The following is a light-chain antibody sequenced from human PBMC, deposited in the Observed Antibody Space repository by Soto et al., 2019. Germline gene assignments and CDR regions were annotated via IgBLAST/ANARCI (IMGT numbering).Light chain of an antibody. CDR3: QQYSHWPRT. Sequence: EIVMTQSPATLSVSPGERATLSCRASQNITSNLTWYQQKPGQAPRLLIYGASTRATGIPARFSGSGSGTEIPLTVSSLQSEDFAVYYCQQYSHWPRTFGQWTKVEIK. V-gene: IGKV3-15*01. CDR2: GAS. J-gene: IGKJ1*01. CDR1: QNITSN.